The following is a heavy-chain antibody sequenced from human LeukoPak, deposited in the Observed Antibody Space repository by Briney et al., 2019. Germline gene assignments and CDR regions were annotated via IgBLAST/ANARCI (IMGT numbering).Heavy chain of an antibody. CDR1: GGSISSGDYY. Sequence: PSETLSLTCTVSGGSISSGDYYWGWIRQPPGKGLEWIGYIYYSGSTYYNPSLKSRVTMSVDTYKNQFSLKLSSVNAADTGVYYCARVGTMVRGVIESDAFDIWGQGTMVTVSS. D-gene: IGHD3-10*01. CDR3: ARVGTMVRGVIESDAFDI. V-gene: IGHV4-30-4*01. J-gene: IGHJ3*02. CDR2: IYYSGST.